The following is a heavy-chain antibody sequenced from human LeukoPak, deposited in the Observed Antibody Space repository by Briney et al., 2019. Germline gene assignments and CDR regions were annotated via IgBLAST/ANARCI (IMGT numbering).Heavy chain of an antibody. CDR1: GFNLKDFA. CDR3: AMSSGISTSWCFDY. Sequence: PPGGSLRLSCAASGFNLKDFATHWVRQAPGKGLEWVSHITGEGFTTYYGDSVKGRFTISRDDSKNSLYLQMNSLRTEDSAIYYCAMSSGISTSWCFDYWGQGALVTVSS. D-gene: IGHD6-13*01. J-gene: IGHJ4*02. V-gene: IGHV3-43*02. CDR2: ITGEGFTT.